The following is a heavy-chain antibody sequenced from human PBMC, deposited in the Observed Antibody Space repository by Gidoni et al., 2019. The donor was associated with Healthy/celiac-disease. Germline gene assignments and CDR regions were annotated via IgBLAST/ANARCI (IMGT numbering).Heavy chain of an antibody. J-gene: IGHJ6*02. CDR1: GFTFSSYA. CDR2: ISGSGGST. V-gene: IGHV3-23*04. D-gene: IGHD6-6*01. CDR3: AKGPVEYSSSSHYYYGMDV. Sequence: EVQLVESGGGLVQPGGSLRLSCAASGFTFSSYAMSWVRQAPGKGLEWVSAISGSGGSTYYADSVKGRFTISRDNSKNTLYLQMNRLRAEDTAVYYCAKGPVEYSSSSHYYYGMDVWGQGTTVTVSS.